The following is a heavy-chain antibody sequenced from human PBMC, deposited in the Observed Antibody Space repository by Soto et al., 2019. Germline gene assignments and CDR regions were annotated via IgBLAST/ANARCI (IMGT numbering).Heavy chain of an antibody. CDR2: IYSGGSA. J-gene: IGHJ4*02. CDR3: ACDYDGLYSFDF. CDR1: GFDVSTKY. Sequence: PGGSLRLSCAASGFDVSTKYMNWVRQAPGKGLGWVSVIYSGGSAYYADSVKGRFTISRDNSKNTLYLQMNSLRAEDTAVYYCACDYDGLYSFDFWGQGTLVTVSS. D-gene: IGHD5-12*01. V-gene: IGHV3-53*01.